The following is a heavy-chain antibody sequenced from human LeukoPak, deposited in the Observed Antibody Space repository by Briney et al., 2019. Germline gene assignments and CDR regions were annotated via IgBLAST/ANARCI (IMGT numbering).Heavy chain of an antibody. CDR3: ARAHYSSFDY. D-gene: IGHD3-22*01. Sequence: GGSLRLSCAASGFKFTNYAMSWVCQAPGRGLEWVSDISGNGDITDYADSVEGRFSISRDNSENTVYLQMNSLRVEDTAVYYCARAHYSSFDYWGQGTLVTVSS. CDR2: ISGNGDIT. J-gene: IGHJ4*02. CDR1: GFKFTNYA. V-gene: IGHV3-23*01.